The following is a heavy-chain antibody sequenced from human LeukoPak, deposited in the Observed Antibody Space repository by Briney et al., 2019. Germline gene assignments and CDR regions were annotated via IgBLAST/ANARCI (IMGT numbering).Heavy chain of an antibody. CDR1: GFTFSIYW. J-gene: IGHJ4*02. Sequence: GGSLRLSCAASGFTFSIYWVHWVRQAPGKGLVWVSRINSDGSSTSCADSVKGRFTISRDNAENSLYLQMNSLRAEDTAVYYCATEASSGLEDWGQGILVTVSS. V-gene: IGHV3-74*01. CDR2: INSDGSST. D-gene: IGHD6-19*01. CDR3: ATEASSGLED.